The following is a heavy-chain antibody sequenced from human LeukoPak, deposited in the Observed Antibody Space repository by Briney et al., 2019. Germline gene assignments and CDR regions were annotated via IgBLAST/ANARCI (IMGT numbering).Heavy chain of an antibody. J-gene: IGHJ4*02. D-gene: IGHD3-16*01. CDR2: INHSGST. Sequence: PSETLSLTCAVYGGSFSGYYWSWIRQPPGKGLEWIGEINHSGSTNYNPSLKSRVTISVDTSKNQFSLKLSSVTAADTAVYYCARRRGSTYGLRLYYFDYWGQGTLVTVPS. V-gene: IGHV4-34*01. CDR1: GGSFSGYY. CDR3: ARRRGSTYGLRLYYFDY.